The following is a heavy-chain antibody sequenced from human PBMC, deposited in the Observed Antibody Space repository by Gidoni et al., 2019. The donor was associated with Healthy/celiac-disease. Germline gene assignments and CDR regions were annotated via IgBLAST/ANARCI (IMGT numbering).Heavy chain of an antibody. V-gene: IGHV4-34*01. J-gene: IGHJ4*02. CDR2: INHSGST. Sequence: QVQLQQWGAGLLKPSETLSLTCAVYGGSFSGYYWSWIRQPPGKGREWIGEINHSGSTNYNPSLKSRVTISVDTSKNQFSLKLSSVTAADTAVYYCARIRGEGRVADYWGQGTLVTVSS. D-gene: IGHD3-10*01. CDR3: ARIRGEGRVADY. CDR1: GGSFSGYY.